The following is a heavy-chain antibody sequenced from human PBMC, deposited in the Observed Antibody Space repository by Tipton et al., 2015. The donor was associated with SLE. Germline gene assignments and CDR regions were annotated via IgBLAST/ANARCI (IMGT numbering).Heavy chain of an antibody. CDR2: INHSGST. CDR3: ARHDTNYGRNWFDP. Sequence: TLSLTCIVSGGSISGYYWSWIRQPPGKGLEWIGEINHSGSTNYNPSLKSRVTISVDTSKKQFSLKLRSVTAADTAVYYCARHDTNYGRNWFDPWGQGTLVTVSS. V-gene: IGHV4-34*01. CDR1: GGSISGYY. D-gene: IGHD2-8*01. J-gene: IGHJ5*02.